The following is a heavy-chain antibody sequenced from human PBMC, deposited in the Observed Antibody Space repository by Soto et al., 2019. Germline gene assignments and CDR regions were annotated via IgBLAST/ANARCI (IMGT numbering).Heavy chain of an antibody. CDR3: ARGLIYDSSGYYFDY. CDR1: GYTFTNYG. Sequence: ASVKVSCKASGYTFTNYGISWVRQAPGQGLEWMGWISAYNGNTKYAQKFQGRVTMTTDTSTSTAYMELRSLRSEDTAVYYCARGLIYDSSGYYFDYWGQGTLVTVSS. V-gene: IGHV1-18*01. J-gene: IGHJ4*02. CDR2: ISAYNGNT. D-gene: IGHD3-22*01.